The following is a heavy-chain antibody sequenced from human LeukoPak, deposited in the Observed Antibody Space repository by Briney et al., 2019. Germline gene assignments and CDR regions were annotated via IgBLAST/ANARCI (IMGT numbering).Heavy chain of an antibody. V-gene: IGHV3-11*04. D-gene: IGHD2-15*01. J-gene: IGHJ6*03. CDR1: GFTFSNAW. CDR3: ARGAYCSGGSCYFPYYYYYMDV. CDR2: ISSSGSTI. Sequence: PGGSLRLSCAASGFTFSNAWMSWVRQAPGKGLEWVSYISSSGSTIYYADSVKGRFTISRDNAKNSLYLQMNSLRAEDTAVYYCARGAYCSGGSCYFPYYYYYMDVWGKGTTVTISS.